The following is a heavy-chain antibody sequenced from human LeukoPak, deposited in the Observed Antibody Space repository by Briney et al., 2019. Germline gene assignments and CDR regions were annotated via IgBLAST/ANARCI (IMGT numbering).Heavy chain of an antibody. Sequence: GGSLRLSCAASGFTFSSYWMSWVRQAPGKRLEWVANIRRDGSEKYYVDSVKGRFTISRDNAKNSLYLQMNSLRAEDTAVYYCATLYCSTTSCFDYWGQGTLVTVSS. CDR3: ATLYCSTTSCFDY. J-gene: IGHJ4*02. D-gene: IGHD2-2*01. V-gene: IGHV3-7*01. CDR1: GFTFSSYW. CDR2: IRRDGSEK.